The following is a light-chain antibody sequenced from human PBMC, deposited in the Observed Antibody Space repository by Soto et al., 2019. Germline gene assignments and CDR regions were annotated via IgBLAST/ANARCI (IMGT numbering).Light chain of an antibody. CDR3: GSWDSSLSAYV. CDR2: DDD. V-gene: IGLV1-51*01. Sequence: QSALTQPPSVSAAPGQKVTIYCSGSSSNIGGNSVSWYQQLPGTAPKLLIYDDDKRPSGIPDRFSGSKSGTSATLGITGFRTGDEADYYCGSWDSSLSAYVFGTGTKVTVL. J-gene: IGLJ1*01. CDR1: SSNIGGNS.